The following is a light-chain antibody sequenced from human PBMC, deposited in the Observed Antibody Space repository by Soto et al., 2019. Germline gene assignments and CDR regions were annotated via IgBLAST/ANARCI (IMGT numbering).Light chain of an antibody. CDR3: CSYGGSYSV. Sequence: QSVPTQPRSVSGSPGQSVTMSCTGSSSDVGGYDYVSWYQQHPGTAPKLMIYDVTKRPSGVPDRFSGSQSGNTAFLTISGLQAEDEADYYCCSYGGSYSVFGSGTKVTVL. CDR2: DVT. J-gene: IGLJ1*01. CDR1: SSDVGGYDY. V-gene: IGLV2-11*01.